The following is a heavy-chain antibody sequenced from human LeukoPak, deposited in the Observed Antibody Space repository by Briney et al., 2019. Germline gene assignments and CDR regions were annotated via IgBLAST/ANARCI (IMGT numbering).Heavy chain of an antibody. CDR1: GFTFSSYS. CDR3: ARVPGDV. CDR2: ISGTSTYI. Sequence: GGSLRLSCAASGFTFSSYSLNWVRQAPGKGLEWVSSISGTSTYIYYGDSVKGRFTISRDNAKNSLYLQMNSLRAEDTGVYYCARVPGDVWGKGTTVTVSS. J-gene: IGHJ6*04. V-gene: IGHV3-21*01.